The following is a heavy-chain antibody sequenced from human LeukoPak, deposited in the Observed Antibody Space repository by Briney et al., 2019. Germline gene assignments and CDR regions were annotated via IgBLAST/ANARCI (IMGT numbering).Heavy chain of an antibody. CDR2: ISYDGSNK. J-gene: IGHJ3*02. D-gene: IGHD3-22*01. V-gene: IGHV3-30*04. CDR1: GFTFSSYA. Sequence: GGSLRLSCAASGFTFSSYAMHWVRQAPGKGLEWVAVISYDGSNKHYADSVKGRFTISRDNSKNTLYLQMNSLRAEDTAVYYCARENQVVVITDAFDIWGQGTMVTVSS. CDR3: ARENQVVVITDAFDI.